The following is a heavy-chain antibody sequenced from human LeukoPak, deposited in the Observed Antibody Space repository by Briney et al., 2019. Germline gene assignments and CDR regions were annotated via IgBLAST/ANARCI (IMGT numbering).Heavy chain of an antibody. D-gene: IGHD3-22*01. J-gene: IGHJ6*02. V-gene: IGHV1-2*02. CDR2: INPNSGGT. CDR3: ARAHDDSSGYYRPESNYGMDV. Sequence: GSVKVSCKASGYTFTGYYMHWVRQAPGQGLEWMGWINPNSGGTNYAQKFQGRVTMTRDTSISTAYMELSRLRSDDTAVYYCARAHDDSSGYYRPESNYGMDVWGQGTTVTVSS. CDR1: GYTFTGYY.